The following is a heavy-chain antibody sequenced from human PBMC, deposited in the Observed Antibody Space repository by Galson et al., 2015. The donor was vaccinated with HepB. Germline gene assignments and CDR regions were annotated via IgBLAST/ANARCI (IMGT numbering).Heavy chain of an antibody. CDR2: INHSGST. Sequence: ETLSLTCAVYGGSFSGYYWSWIRQPPGKGLEWIGEINHSGSTNYNPSLKSRVTISVDTSKNQFSLKLSSVTAADTAVYYCARNPAAFNSSSWYYFDYWGQGTLVTVSS. J-gene: IGHJ4*02. CDR3: ARNPAAFNSSSWYYFDY. CDR1: GGSFSGYY. V-gene: IGHV4-34*01. D-gene: IGHD6-13*01.